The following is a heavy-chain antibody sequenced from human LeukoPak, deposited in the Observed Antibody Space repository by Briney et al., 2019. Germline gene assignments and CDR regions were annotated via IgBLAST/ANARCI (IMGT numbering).Heavy chain of an antibody. CDR1: GYTFTGYY. J-gene: IGHJ4*02. CDR3: ARGWIATTGTDY. D-gene: IGHD1-1*01. CDR2: INPNSGGT. V-gene: IGHV1-2*02. Sequence: ASVKVSCKASGYTFTGYYIHWVRQAPGQGLESMGWINPNSGGTNHLQKFQGRVTMTRDTSISTAYMELTSLRSDDTAVYSCARGWIATTGTDYWGQGTLVTVSS.